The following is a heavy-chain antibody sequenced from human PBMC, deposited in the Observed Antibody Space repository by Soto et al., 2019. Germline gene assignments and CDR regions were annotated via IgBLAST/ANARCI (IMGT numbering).Heavy chain of an antibody. CDR3: AKSYSSGWPTLMDV. Sequence: PSETLSLTCTVSGGSISSSSYYWGWIRQPPGKGLEWVSAISGSGGSTYYADSVKGRFTISRDNSKNTLYLQMNSLRAEDTAVYYCAKSYSSGWPTLMDVWGQGTTVTVSS. J-gene: IGHJ6*02. D-gene: IGHD6-19*01. CDR1: GGSISSSSYY. V-gene: IGHV3-23*01. CDR2: ISGSGGST.